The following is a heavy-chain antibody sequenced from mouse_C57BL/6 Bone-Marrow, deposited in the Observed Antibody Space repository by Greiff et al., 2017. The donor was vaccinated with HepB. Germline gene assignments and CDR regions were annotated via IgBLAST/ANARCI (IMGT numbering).Heavy chain of an antibody. D-gene: IGHD2-10*01. CDR1: GFTFSSYA. CDR3: TRGGLLSVYAMDY. Sequence: EVHLVEFGEGLVKPGGSLKLSCAASGFTFSSYAMSWVRQTPEKRLEWVAYISSGGDYIYYADTVKGRFTISRDNARNTLYLQMSSLKSEDTAMYYCTRGGLLSVYAMDYWGQGTSVTVSS. V-gene: IGHV5-9-1*02. CDR2: ISSGGDYI. J-gene: IGHJ4*01.